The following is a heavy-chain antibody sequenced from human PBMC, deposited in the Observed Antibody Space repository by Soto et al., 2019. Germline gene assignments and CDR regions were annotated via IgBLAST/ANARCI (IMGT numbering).Heavy chain of an antibody. CDR2: IYYSGST. CDR1: GDSISSYY. CDR3: ARAMTTVTTIDY. V-gene: IGHV4-59*12. D-gene: IGHD4-17*01. J-gene: IGHJ4*02. Sequence: PSETLSLTCTVSGDSISSYYWSWIRQPPGKGLEWIGYIYYSGSTYYNPSLKSRVTISVDRSKNQFSLKLSSVTAADTAVYYCARAMTTVTTIDYWGQGTLVTVSS.